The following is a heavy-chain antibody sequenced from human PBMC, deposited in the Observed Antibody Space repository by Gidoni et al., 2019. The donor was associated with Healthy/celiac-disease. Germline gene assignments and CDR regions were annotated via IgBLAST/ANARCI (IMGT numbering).Heavy chain of an antibody. CDR2: INTNSGGA. J-gene: IGHJ4*02. CDR1: GYTLTGYY. CDR3: ARIGLELG. Sequence: QVQLVQSGAEVKKPGASVKISCTASGYTLTGYYMHWVRQAPGQGLEWLGWINTNSGGANYAQKFQGRVTMTRDTSISTADMELSRQRSDETAVDYCARIGLELGWGQGTLVTVSS. D-gene: IGHD1-7*01. V-gene: IGHV1-2*02.